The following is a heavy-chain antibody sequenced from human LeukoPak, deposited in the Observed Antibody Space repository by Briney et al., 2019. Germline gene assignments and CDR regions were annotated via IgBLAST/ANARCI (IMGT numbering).Heavy chain of an antibody. D-gene: IGHD1-7*01. Sequence: GGSLRLSCAVSGFTFSSYVMHWVRQAPGKGLEWVAVISYDGSNKYYADSVKGRFTISRDNSKNTLYLQMNSLRAEDTAVYYCAKSTITRTWGGAFDIWGQGTMVTVSS. CDR1: GFTFSSYV. J-gene: IGHJ3*02. CDR2: ISYDGSNK. CDR3: AKSTITRTWGGAFDI. V-gene: IGHV3-30-3*02.